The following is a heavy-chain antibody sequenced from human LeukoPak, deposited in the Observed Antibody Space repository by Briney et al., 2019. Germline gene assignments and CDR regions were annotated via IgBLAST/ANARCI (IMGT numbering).Heavy chain of an antibody. CDR3: ARRAHYYDSSGYSKYYFDY. Sequence: SETLSLTCTVSGGSISSSSYYWGWIRQPPGKGLEWIGSIYYSGSTYYNPSLKSRVTISVDTSKNQFSLKLSSVTAADTAVYYCARRAHYYDSSGYSKYYFDYWGQGTLVTVPS. CDR2: IYYSGST. CDR1: GGSISSSSYY. V-gene: IGHV4-39*01. J-gene: IGHJ4*02. D-gene: IGHD3-22*01.